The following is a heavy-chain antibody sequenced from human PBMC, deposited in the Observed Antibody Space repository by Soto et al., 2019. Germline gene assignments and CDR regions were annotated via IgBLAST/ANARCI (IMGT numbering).Heavy chain of an antibody. J-gene: IGHJ4*02. V-gene: IGHV3-30*18. CDR1: GFTFSSYG. D-gene: IGHD6-19*01. CDR3: AKGRTVAGPSDY. Sequence: QVQLVESGGGVVQPGRALRLSCAASGFTFSSYGMHWVRQAPGKGLEWVAVISYDGSKKYYADSVKGRFTISRDNSKHTLYLQMNSLRAEDTAVYYCAKGRTVAGPSDYWGQGTLVTVSS. CDR2: ISYDGSKK.